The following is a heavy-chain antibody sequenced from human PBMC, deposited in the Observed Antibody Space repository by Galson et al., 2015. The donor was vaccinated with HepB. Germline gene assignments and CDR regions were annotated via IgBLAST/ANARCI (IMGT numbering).Heavy chain of an antibody. D-gene: IGHD3-22*01. CDR2: IIPIFGTA. CDR1: GGTFSSYA. V-gene: IGHV1-69*13. CDR3: AGAGTYYYDSSGWDNNWFDP. J-gene: IGHJ5*02. Sequence: SVKVSCKASGGTFSSYAISWVRQAPGQGLEWMGGIIPIFGTANYAQKFQGRVTITADESTSTAYMELSSLRSEDTAVYYCAGAGTYYYDSSGWDNNWFDPWGQGTLVTVSS.